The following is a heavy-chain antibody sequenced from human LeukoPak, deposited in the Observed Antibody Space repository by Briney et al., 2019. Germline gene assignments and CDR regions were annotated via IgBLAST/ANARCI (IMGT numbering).Heavy chain of an antibody. CDR3: ATDRIAVAGRDYFDY. CDR2: INPNSGGT. D-gene: IGHD6-19*01. J-gene: IGHJ4*02. Sequence: ASVKVSCKASGYTFTGYYMHWVRQAPGQGLEWMGWINPNSGGTNYAQKFQGRVTMTRDTSISTAYMELSRLRSDDTAVYYCATDRIAVAGRDYFDYWGQGTLVTVSS. V-gene: IGHV1-2*02. CDR1: GYTFTGYY.